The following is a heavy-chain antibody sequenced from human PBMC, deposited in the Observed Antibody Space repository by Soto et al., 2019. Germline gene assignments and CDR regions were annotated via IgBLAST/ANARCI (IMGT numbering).Heavy chain of an antibody. CDR2: ISGSGGST. CDR1: GFTYSSYA. Sequence: EVQLLESGGGLVQPGGSLRLSCAASGFTYSSYAMSWVRQAPGKGLEWVSAISGSGGSTYYADSVKGRFTISRDNSKNTLYLQINSLRAEDTAVYYCAKAGEYSSSFFDYWGQGTLVTVSS. J-gene: IGHJ4*02. V-gene: IGHV3-23*01. CDR3: AKAGEYSSSFFDY. D-gene: IGHD6-6*01.